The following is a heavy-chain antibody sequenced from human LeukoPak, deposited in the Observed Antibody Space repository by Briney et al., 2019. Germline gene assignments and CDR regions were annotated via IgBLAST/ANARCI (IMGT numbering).Heavy chain of an antibody. CDR3: ASEFGDTMVRGVIRG. CDR2: IIPILGIA. Sequence: SVKVSCKASGGTFSSYAISWVRQAPGQGLEWMGRIIPILGIANYAQKFQGRVTITADKSTSTAYMELSSLRSEDTAVYYCASEFGDTMVRGVIRGWGQGTLVTVSS. J-gene: IGHJ4*02. V-gene: IGHV1-69*04. D-gene: IGHD3-10*01. CDR1: GGTFSSYA.